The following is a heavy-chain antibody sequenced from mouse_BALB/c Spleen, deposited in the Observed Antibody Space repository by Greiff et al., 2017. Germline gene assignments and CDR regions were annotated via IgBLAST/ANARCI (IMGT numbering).Heavy chain of an antibody. CDR3: ARVGYDFAY. V-gene: IGHV1-80*01. CDR1: GYAFSSYW. CDR2: IYPGDGDT. D-gene: IGHD2-14*01. Sequence: VQRVESGAELVRPGSSVKISCKASGYAFSSYWMNWVKQRPGQGLEWIGQIYPGDGDTNYNGKFKGKATLTADKSSSTAYMQLSSLTSEDSAVYFCARVGYDFAYWGQGTLVTVSA. J-gene: IGHJ3*01.